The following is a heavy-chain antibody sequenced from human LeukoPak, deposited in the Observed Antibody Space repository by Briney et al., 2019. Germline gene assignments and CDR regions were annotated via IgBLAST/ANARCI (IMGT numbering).Heavy chain of an antibody. CDR3: AKGGDGYNYYFDY. CDR2: ISGSGGSI. D-gene: IGHD5-24*01. J-gene: IGHJ4*02. CDR1: GFTLSDYA. V-gene: IGHV3-23*01. Sequence: PGGSLRLPCTASGFTLSDYAMSWVRQAPGKGLEWVSGISGSGGSIRYADSVKGRSIISRDNSKNTLYLQMNSLRAEDTAVYYCAKGGDGYNYYFDYWGQETLVTVSS.